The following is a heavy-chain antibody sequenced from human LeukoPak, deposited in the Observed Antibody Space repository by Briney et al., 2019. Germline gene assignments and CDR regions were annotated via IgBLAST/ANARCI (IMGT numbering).Heavy chain of an antibody. V-gene: IGHV3-30-3*01. Sequence: GGSLRLSCSASGFTFETYAMSWVRQAPGKGLEWVALISYDANIGSNKYYADSVKGRFTTSRDNSKNTLYLQMNSLRAEDTAVYYCARDGGYDFWSGYYQDYWGQGTLVTVSS. CDR1: GFTFETYA. CDR3: ARDGGYDFWSGYYQDY. J-gene: IGHJ4*02. D-gene: IGHD3-3*01. CDR2: ISYDANIGSNK.